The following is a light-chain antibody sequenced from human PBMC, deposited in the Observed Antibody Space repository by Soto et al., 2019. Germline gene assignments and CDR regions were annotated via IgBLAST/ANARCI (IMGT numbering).Light chain of an antibody. Sequence: SYELTQPPSVSVSPGQTARITCSGDALPKQYAYWYQQKPGQAPVVVIYKDNGRPSGIPERFSGSSSGTTVTLTISGVQAEDEAYYYCQSSDSSGRYPYVFGTG. CDR1: ALPKQY. V-gene: IGLV3-25*02. CDR2: KDN. J-gene: IGLJ1*01. CDR3: QSSDSSGRYPYV.